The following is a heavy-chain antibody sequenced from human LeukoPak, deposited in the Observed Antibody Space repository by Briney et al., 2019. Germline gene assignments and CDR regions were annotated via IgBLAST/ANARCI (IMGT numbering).Heavy chain of an antibody. CDR1: GFIVNSYA. CDR2: IYSDGVT. J-gene: IGHJ5*02. V-gene: IGHV3-66*02. Sequence: GGSLRLSCAASGFIVNSYAMSWVRQAPGKGLAWVSLIYSDGVTQYADSVKGRFTISRDNSKNSLYLQMNSLRDEDTAVYFCARDRAEGKTWVEFDPWGQGTLVTVSS. CDR3: ARDRAEGKTWVEFDP.